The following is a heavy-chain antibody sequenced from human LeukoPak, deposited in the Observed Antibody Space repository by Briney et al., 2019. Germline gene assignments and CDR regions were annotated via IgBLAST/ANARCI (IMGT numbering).Heavy chain of an antibody. D-gene: IGHD3-10*02. Sequence: GGSLRLSCAASGFTFNTYGMNWVRQAPGKGLEWLSCIGPGPSHTYYADSVRGRFVISRDDAKSSLYLQMSSLRAEDTAVYYCARDYVTMAPDYGGLGTLVTVSS. J-gene: IGHJ4*02. CDR3: ARDYVTMAPDY. CDR1: GFTFNTYG. V-gene: IGHV3-21*01. CDR2: IGPGPSHT.